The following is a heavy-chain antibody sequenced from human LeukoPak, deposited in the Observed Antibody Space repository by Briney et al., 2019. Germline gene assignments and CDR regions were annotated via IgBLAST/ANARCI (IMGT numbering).Heavy chain of an antibody. CDR2: VYYSVSI. Sequence: SETLSLTCTVSGGSISSSSYYWGWIRQPPGKGLEYIGYVYYSVSINYNPSLKSRVTISVDTSKNQFSLKLNSVTAADTAVYYCARGIGVAARPSWFDPWGQGTLVTVSA. CDR3: ARGIGVAARPSWFDP. J-gene: IGHJ5*02. V-gene: IGHV4-61*05. D-gene: IGHD6-6*01. CDR1: GGSISSSSYY.